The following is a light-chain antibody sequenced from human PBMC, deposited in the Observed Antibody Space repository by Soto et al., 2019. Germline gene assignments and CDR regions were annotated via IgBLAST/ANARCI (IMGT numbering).Light chain of an antibody. V-gene: IGLV2-14*01. CDR2: DVS. J-gene: IGLJ2*01. CDR3: SSYTSSSTQVV. Sequence: QSALTQPASVSGSPGQSITISCTGTSSDVGGYNYVSWYQQHPGKAPKLMIYDVSTRPSGVSNRFSGSKSGNTASLTISGLQAEDEADYYCSSYTSSSTQVVFGGGTKLNVL. CDR1: SSDVGGYNY.